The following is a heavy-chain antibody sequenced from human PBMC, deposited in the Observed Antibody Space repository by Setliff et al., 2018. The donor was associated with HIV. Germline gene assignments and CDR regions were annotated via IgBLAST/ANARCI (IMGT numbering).Heavy chain of an antibody. V-gene: IGHV4-39*01. Sequence: SETLSLTCTVSGGSITTSNFYWGWIRQPPGKGLEWIGSIYYSGSTYYNPSLKSRVTISVDTSKNQFSLKLTSVTAADTAVYYCARHHVKYTDCPSGMCYWDAFDIWGQGTMVTVSS. J-gene: IGHJ3*02. CDR3: ARHHVKYTDCPSGMCYWDAFDI. CDR2: IYYSGST. CDR1: GGSITTSNFY. D-gene: IGHD2-8*01.